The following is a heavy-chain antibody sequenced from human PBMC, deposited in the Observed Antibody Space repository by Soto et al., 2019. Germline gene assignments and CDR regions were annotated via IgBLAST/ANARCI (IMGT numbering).Heavy chain of an antibody. Sequence: QVQLMQSGAEVKKPGASVKVSCKASGYTFTSYAMHWVRQAPGQRLEWMGGINAGNGNTKYSQTFQGRVTITRDTSASTSDMELSSLRSEVTAVYYCARDLIFPSGSYYPDAFEIWGRWTMFTISS. CDR3: ARDLIFPSGSYYPDAFEI. V-gene: IGHV1-3*01. CDR2: INAGNGNT. D-gene: IGHD1-26*01. J-gene: IGHJ3*02. CDR1: GYTFTSYA.